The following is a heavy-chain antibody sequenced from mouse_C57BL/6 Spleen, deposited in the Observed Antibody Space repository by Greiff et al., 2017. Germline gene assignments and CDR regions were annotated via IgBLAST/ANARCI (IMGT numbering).Heavy chain of an antibody. Sequence: EVKLVESGGGLVQPKGSLKLSCAASGFTFNTYAMHWVRQAPGKGLEWVARIRSKRSNYATYYADSVKDRFTISRDDSQSMLYLQMNNLKTEDTAMYYCVRERDWYFDVWGTGTTVTVSS. J-gene: IGHJ1*03. CDR1: GFTFNTYA. CDR2: IRSKRSNYAT. CDR3: VRERDWYFDV. V-gene: IGHV10-3*01.